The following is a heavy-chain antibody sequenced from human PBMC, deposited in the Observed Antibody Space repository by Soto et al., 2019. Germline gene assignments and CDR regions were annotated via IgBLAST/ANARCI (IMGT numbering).Heavy chain of an antibody. J-gene: IGHJ3*02. CDR3: ASESVDCSGGSCAKVGDAFDI. V-gene: IGHV1-69*02. D-gene: IGHD2-15*01. CDR1: GGTFSSYT. CDR2: IIPILGIA. Sequence: QVQLVPYGAEVKKPGSSVKVSCKASGGTFSSYTISWVRQAPGQGLEWLGRIIPILGIANYAQQLQGGVTITADKSTSTAYMELSSLISEDTAVYYCASESVDCSGGSCAKVGDAFDIWGQGTMVTVSS.